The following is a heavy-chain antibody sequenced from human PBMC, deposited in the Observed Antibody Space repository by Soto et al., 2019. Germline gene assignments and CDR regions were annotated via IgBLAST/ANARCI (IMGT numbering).Heavy chain of an antibody. CDR1: GFTFSSYA. D-gene: IGHD6-6*01. CDR3: AKADIEYSSSLKRYYFDY. J-gene: IGHJ4*02. Sequence: SLRLSCAASGFTFSSYAMSWVRQAPGKGLEWVSAISGSGGSTYYADSVKGRFTISRDNSKNTLYLQMNSLRAEDTAVYYCAKADIEYSSSLKRYYFDYWGQGTLVTVSS. CDR2: ISGSGGST. V-gene: IGHV3-23*01.